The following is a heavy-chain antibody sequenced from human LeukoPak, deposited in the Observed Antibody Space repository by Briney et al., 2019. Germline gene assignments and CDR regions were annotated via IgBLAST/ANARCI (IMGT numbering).Heavy chain of an antibody. J-gene: IGHJ4*02. D-gene: IGHD3-22*01. V-gene: IGHV4-34*01. CDR1: GGSFSGYY. CDR2: INHSGST. CDR3: ARDHDSSGYYLDY. Sequence: PSETLSLTCAVYGGSFSGYYWSWIRQPPGKGLEWIGEINHSGSTNYNPSLKSRVTISVDTSKNQFSLKLSSVTAADTAVYYCARDHDSSGYYLDYWGQGTLVTVSS.